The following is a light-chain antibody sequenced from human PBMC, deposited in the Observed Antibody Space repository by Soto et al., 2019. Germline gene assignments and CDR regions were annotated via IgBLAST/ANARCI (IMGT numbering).Light chain of an antibody. CDR2: EVR. CDR3: CSYADSYRV. Sequence: QSALTQPRSVYGTPGQSVTISCTGTGSDVGGYNYVSWYQQHPGKAPKLMIYEVRKRPSGVPDRLSGSKSGNTASLTISGLQAEDEADYYCCSYADSYRVFGGGTKLTVL. CDR1: GSDVGGYNY. J-gene: IGLJ2*01. V-gene: IGLV2-11*01.